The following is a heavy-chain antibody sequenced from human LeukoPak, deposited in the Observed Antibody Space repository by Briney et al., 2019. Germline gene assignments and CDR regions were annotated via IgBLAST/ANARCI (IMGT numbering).Heavy chain of an antibody. Sequence: GSVTVSCKASGYTFTGYYMHWVRQAPGQGVEGMGWINPNSGGTNYAQKFQGRVTMNRDTSITTPYMELSRLRSDDTAVYYCARGEAYYDFWSGRNYGMDVWGQGTTVTVSS. V-gene: IGHV1-2*02. D-gene: IGHD3-3*01. J-gene: IGHJ6*02. CDR2: INPNSGGT. CDR1: GYTFTGYY. CDR3: ARGEAYYDFWSGRNYGMDV.